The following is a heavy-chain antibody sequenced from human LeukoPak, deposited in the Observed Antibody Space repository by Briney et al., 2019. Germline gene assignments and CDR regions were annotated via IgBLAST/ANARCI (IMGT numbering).Heavy chain of an antibody. CDR3: AKGDYAPDGRGYYYYGMDV. Sequence: PGGSLRLSCAASGFTFSSYWMHWVRQAPGKGLVWVSRINSDGSSTSYADSVKGRFTISRDNAKNTLYLQMNSLRAEDTAVYYCAKGDYAPDGRGYYYYGMDVWGQGTTVTVSS. CDR1: GFTFSSYW. D-gene: IGHD4-17*01. CDR2: INSDGSST. J-gene: IGHJ6*02. V-gene: IGHV3-74*01.